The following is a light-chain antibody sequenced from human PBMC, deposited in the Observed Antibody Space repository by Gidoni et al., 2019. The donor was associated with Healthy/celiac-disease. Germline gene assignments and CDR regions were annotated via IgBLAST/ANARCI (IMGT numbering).Light chain of an antibody. Sequence: ESVLTQSPGTLSLSPGERATLSCRASQSVSSSYLAWYQQKPGQAPRLLIYGASSRATGIPDRFSGSGSGTDFTLTISRLEPEHFAVYYCQHGRITFGQETRLEIK. J-gene: IGKJ5*01. CDR2: GAS. V-gene: IGKV3-20*01. CDR3: QHGRIT. CDR1: QSVSSSY.